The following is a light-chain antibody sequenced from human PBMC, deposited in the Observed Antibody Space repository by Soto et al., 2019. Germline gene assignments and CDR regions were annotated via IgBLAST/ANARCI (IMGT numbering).Light chain of an antibody. CDR2: AAS. J-gene: IGKJ4*01. V-gene: IGKV1-39*01. CDR1: QSISSY. Sequence: DIQMVKSPSSLSASVGDRVTITCRASQSISSYLNWYQQKPGKAPKLLIYAASSLQSGVPSRFSGSGSGTDVTLTISSLQPEDFATYYCQQSYSTPLTFGGGTKVEIK. CDR3: QQSYSTPLT.